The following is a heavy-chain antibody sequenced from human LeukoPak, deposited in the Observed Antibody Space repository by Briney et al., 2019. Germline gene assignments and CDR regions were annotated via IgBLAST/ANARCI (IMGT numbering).Heavy chain of an antibody. J-gene: IGHJ5*02. V-gene: IGHV3-30-3*01. Sequence: AGGSLRLSCAASGFTFSSYAMHWVRQAPGKGLEWVAVISYDGNNTYYADSVKGRFTISRDKSKNTLYLQMSSLRAEDTAVYYCAKENRITGTSGWFDPWGQGTLVTVSS. CDR3: AKENRITGTSGWFDP. D-gene: IGHD1-20*01. CDR1: GFTFSSYA. CDR2: ISYDGNNT.